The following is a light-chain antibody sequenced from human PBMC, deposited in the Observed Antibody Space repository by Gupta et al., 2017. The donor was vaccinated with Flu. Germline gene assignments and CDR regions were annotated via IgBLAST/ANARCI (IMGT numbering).Light chain of an antibody. Sequence: DIQLTPSPSFLSASVGDRVTITCRASQGISSFLAWYQQKPGKAPKLLIYAASTLQSGVPSRFSGSGSGTEFTLTISSLQPEDFASYYCQQLNSYVAHFGGGTKVEIK. CDR3: QQLNSYVAH. V-gene: IGKV1-9*01. CDR1: QGISSF. J-gene: IGKJ4*01. CDR2: AAS.